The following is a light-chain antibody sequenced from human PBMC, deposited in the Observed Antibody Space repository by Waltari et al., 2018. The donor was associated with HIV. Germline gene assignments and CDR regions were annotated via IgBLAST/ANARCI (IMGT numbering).Light chain of an antibody. CDR2: RNN. CDR1: SSNIGCEY. Sequence: QSVLTQPPSASGPPGQSVTIPCSGSSSNIGCEYVYWYQQLPGTAPKLLIHRNNQRPSGVPDRFSASKSGTSASLAISGLRSEDEADYYCAAWDDSLNGFWVFGGGTKLTVL. V-gene: IGLV1-47*01. J-gene: IGLJ3*02. CDR3: AAWDDSLNGFWV.